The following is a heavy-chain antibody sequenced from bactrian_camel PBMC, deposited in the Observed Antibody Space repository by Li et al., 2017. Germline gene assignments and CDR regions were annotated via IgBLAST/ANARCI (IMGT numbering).Heavy chain of an antibody. CDR3: AADLRRLWRRFEEDEYDY. CDR1: TYDCCC. CDR2: IYNGGVST. J-gene: IGHJ4*01. D-gene: IGHD3*01. Sequence: HVQLVESGGGSVQAGGSLKLSCVITYDCCCVGWLRQYPGKDREGVAFIYNGGVSTYYDDSVKGRFTISHDSAKKTLYLQMNSLKPEDTAMYYCAADLRRLWRRFEEDEYDYWGQGTQVTV. V-gene: IGHV3S1*01.